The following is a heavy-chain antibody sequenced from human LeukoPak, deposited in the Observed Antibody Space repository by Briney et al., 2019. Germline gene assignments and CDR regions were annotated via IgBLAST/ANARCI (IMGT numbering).Heavy chain of an antibody. V-gene: IGHV4-34*01. Sequence: SETLSLTCAVYGGSFSDYYWTWIRQPPGKGLEWIGEINHSGSTNYNPSLKSRVTISVDTSKNQFSLKLSSVTAADTAVYYCARHEGRSGWSRLDYWGQGTLVTVSS. J-gene: IGHJ4*02. CDR2: INHSGST. CDR1: GGSFSDYY. D-gene: IGHD6-19*01. CDR3: ARHEGRSGWSRLDY.